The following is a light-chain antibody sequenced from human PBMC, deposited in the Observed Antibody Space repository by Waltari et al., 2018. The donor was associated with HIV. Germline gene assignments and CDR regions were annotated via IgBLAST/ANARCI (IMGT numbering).Light chain of an antibody. CDR1: RSSVGFYHS. Sequence: QSALTQPASVSGSPGPSLTISCTGTRSSVGFYHSGSWYQQVPGKVPKVIIYEVTLRPSGVSNRFSGSKSGSTASLTISGLQAEDEGDYYCTSYTANDTLVFGGGTKVTVL. V-gene: IGLV2-14*01. J-gene: IGLJ2*01. CDR3: TSYTANDTLV. CDR2: EVT.